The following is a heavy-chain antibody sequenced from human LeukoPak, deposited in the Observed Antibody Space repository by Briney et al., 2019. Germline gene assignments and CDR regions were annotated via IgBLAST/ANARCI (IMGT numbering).Heavy chain of an antibody. J-gene: IGHJ1*01. CDR1: GDSVSSEY. Sequence: SETLSLTCTVTGDSVSSEYGRWIRQPPGKRLEWIGYVYDSGTTAHNASLKSRLTISLDTSKNQFSLNLASVTAGDTAVYYCAGRGQRYFRDWGQGILVTVSS. CDR2: VYDSGTT. CDR3: AGRGQRYFRD. V-gene: IGHV4-59*08.